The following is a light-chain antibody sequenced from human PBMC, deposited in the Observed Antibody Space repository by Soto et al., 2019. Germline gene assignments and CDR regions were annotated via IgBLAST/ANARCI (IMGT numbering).Light chain of an antibody. CDR3: QQYNSYPIT. CDR1: QSISSW. J-gene: IGKJ5*01. Sequence: DIQMTQSPSTLSASVGDRVTITCRASQSISSWLAWYQQKPGKAPKSLIYKASSLESGVPSRFGGGGSWTEFTLTISSLQPDDFATYYCQQYNSYPITFGQGTRLEIK. V-gene: IGKV1-5*03. CDR2: KAS.